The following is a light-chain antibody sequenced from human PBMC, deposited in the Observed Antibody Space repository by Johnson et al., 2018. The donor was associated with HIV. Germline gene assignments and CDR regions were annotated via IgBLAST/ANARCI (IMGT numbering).Light chain of an antibody. CDR3: GTWDSSPRTYI. CDR2: ENN. J-gene: IGLJ1*01. Sequence: VLTQAPSVSAAPGQKVTISCSGSSSNIGNNYVSWYQQLPGTAPKLLIYENNKRPSGIPDRFSGSKSGTSATLVITGLQTGDEADYYCGTWDSSPRTYIFGSGTKVTVL. V-gene: IGLV1-51*02. CDR1: SSNIGNNY.